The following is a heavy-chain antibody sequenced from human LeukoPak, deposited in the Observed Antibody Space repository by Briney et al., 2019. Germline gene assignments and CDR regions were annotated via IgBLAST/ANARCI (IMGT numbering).Heavy chain of an antibody. J-gene: IGHJ2*01. Sequence: GGSLRLSCAASGFTFSDHYMDWVRQAPGKGLEWVGRIRNKPNSYTTEYAASVNGRFTVPRDDSKSSLFLQMDDLKTEDTAVYYCTRRYGGGSLDYFDLWGRGTLVTVSS. CDR2: IRNKPNSYTT. CDR1: GFTFSDHY. V-gene: IGHV3-72*01. D-gene: IGHD4-23*01. CDR3: TRRYGGGSLDYFDL.